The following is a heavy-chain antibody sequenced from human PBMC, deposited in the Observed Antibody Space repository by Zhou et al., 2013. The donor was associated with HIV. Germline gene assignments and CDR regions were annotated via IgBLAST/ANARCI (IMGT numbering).Heavy chain of an antibody. CDR1: GYTFTNYD. CDR3: ARDPVGDGYKSYYYYGMDV. Sequence: QVQLVQSGAEVKKPGASVKVSCKASGYTFTNYDISWVRQAPGQGLEWMGWISTYNGNTNYAQKLQGRVTMTTDTSTSTAYMLLRSLRSDDTAVYYCARDPVGDGYKSYYYYGMDVWGQGTTVTVSS. V-gene: IGHV1-18*01. D-gene: IGHD5-18*01. CDR2: ISTYNGNT. J-gene: IGHJ6*02.